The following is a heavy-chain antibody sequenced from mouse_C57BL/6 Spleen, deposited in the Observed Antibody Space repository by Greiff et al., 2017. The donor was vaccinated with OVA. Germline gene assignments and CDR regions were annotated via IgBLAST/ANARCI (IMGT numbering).Heavy chain of an antibody. V-gene: IGHV15-2*01. CDR1: DSEVFPIAY. CDR3: ARPTTVARDWYFDV. J-gene: IGHJ1*03. CDR2: ILPSIGRT. Sequence: QVQLKESGSELRSPGSSVKLSCKDFDSEVFPIAYMSWVRQKPGHGFEWIGGILPSIGRTIYGEKFEDKATLDADTLSNTAYLELNSLTSEDSAIYYCARPTTVARDWYFDVWGTGTTVTVSS. D-gene: IGHD1-1*01.